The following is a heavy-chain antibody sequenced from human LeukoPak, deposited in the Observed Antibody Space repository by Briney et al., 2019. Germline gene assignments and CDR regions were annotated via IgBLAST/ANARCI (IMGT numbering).Heavy chain of an antibody. Sequence: GESLKIPCKGSGYSFTSYWIGWVRQMPGKGLEWMGIIYPGDSDTRYSPSFQGQVTISADKSISTAYLQWSSLKASDTAMYYCAKGTYYYDSSGYSHGANFDYWGQGTLVTVSS. CDR3: AKGTYYYDSSGYSHGANFDY. V-gene: IGHV5-51*01. CDR2: IYPGDSDT. D-gene: IGHD3-22*01. CDR1: GYSFTSYW. J-gene: IGHJ4*02.